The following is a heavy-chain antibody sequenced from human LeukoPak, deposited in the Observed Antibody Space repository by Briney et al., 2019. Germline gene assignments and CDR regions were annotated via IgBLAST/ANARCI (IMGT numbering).Heavy chain of an antibody. J-gene: IGHJ4*02. CDR1: GDSISRYY. V-gene: IGHV4-59*01. CDR3: ARGRYDSSGHPPAFDY. Sequence: SETLSLTCTVSGDSISRYYWNWIRQPPGKGLEWIGYIYYSGSTNYNPSLKSRVTISVDTSKNQFSLKLSSVTAADTAVYYCARGRYDSSGHPPAFDYWGQGTLVTVSS. D-gene: IGHD3-22*01. CDR2: IYYSGST.